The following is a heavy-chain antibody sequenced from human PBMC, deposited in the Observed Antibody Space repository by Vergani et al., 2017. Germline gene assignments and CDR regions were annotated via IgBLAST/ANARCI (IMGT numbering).Heavy chain of an antibody. CDR1: GGSITNYY. D-gene: IGHD1-1*01. CDR2: IYSSGNT. CDR3: TRGFFWNAPRGAATALDI. V-gene: IGHV4-4*07. Sequence: QVQLQESGPGLVKPSETLSLTCSVSGGSITNYYWSWIRQPAGKGLEWIGRIYSSGNTNYNPSLQSRLTMSIDTSNNQFSLKLSSVTDADTAVYYCTRGFFWNAPRGAATALDIWGQGTMVTVSS. J-gene: IGHJ3*02.